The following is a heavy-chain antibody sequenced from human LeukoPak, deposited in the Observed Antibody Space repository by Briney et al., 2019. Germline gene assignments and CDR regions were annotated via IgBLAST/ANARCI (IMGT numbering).Heavy chain of an antibody. CDR2: ISRDGRST. CDR1: GFTFSSHG. J-gene: IGHJ4*02. CDR3: TSDTVNTSLGIDY. V-gene: IGHV3-74*01. Sequence: PGGSLRLSCAASGFTFSSHGMHWVRQVPGEGLVWVSRISRDGRSTATADSVKGRFPISRDTAKNTLYLQMNSLRAEDTAVYYCTSDTVNTSLGIDYWGLGTLVTVSS. D-gene: IGHD5-18*01.